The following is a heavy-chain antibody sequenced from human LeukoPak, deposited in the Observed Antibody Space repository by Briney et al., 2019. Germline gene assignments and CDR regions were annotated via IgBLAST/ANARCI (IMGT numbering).Heavy chain of an antibody. CDR3: ARHAGSVAAAAPDY. CDR2: IYPGDSDT. V-gene: IGHV5-51*01. J-gene: IGHJ4*02. D-gene: IGHD6-13*01. Sequence: GASLKISCKGSGYSFTSYWIGWVRPLPGKGLEWMGIIYPGDSDTRYSPSFQGQVTISADKSISTAYLQWSSLKASDTAMYYCARHAGSVAAAAPDYWGQGTLVTVSS. CDR1: GYSFTSYW.